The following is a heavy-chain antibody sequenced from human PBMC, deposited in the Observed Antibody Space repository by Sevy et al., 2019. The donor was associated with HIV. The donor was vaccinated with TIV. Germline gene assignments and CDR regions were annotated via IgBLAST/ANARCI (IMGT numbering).Heavy chain of an antibody. V-gene: IGHV3-30-3*01. Sequence: GGSLRLSCAVSGFTINSYAVNWVRQAPGKGLGWVAGISYDGSHEYYADSVKGRFTISRDSSKNTLYLQMNSLRAEDTAVYYCAKDLDYFDSSAGPSSLIYNYYYGLEDWGPGTTVTVSS. CDR1: GFTINSYA. J-gene: IGHJ6*02. D-gene: IGHD3-22*01. CDR2: ISYDGSHE. CDR3: AKDLDYFDSSAGPSSLIYNYYYGLED.